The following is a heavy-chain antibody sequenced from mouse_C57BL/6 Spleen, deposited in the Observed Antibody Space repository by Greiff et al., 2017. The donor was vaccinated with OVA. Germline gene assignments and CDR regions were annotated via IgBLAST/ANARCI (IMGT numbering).Heavy chain of an antibody. CDR2: IDPSDSYT. J-gene: IGHJ3*01. CDR3: AIYSNSFAY. V-gene: IGHV1-69*01. Sequence: QVQLQQPGAELVMPGASVKLSCKASGYTFTSYWMHWVKQRPGQGLEWIGEIDPSDSYTNYNQKFKGKSTLTVDKSSSTAYMQLSSLTSEDAAVYYCAIYSNSFAYWGQGTLVTVSA. D-gene: IGHD2-5*01. CDR1: GYTFTSYW.